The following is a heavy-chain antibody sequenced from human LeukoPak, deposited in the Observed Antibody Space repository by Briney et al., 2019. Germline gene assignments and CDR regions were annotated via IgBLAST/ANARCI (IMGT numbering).Heavy chain of an antibody. V-gene: IGHV4-34*01. D-gene: IGHD6-6*01. CDR1: GGSLSGYY. J-gene: IGHJ4*02. Sequence: PSETLSLTCAVSGGSLSGYYWSWIRQSPGEGLEWIGEINHSGDTNYNPSLTSRVTISLDTSKNQFSLKLSSVTAADTAVYYCARAPPNEQLPLDYWGQGTLVTVSS. CDR2: INHSGDT. CDR3: ARAPPNEQLPLDY.